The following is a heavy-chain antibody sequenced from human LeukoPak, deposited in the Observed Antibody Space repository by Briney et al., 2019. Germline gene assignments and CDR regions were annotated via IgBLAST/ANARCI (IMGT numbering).Heavy chain of an antibody. Sequence: PSETLSLTCAVSGGSISSRNWWSWVRQPPGKGLEWFGEIYHSGSTNYNPSLKSRVTISVDKSKNQFSLKLSSVTAADTAVYYCARVPDGDYVRSQNWGQGTLVTVSS. J-gene: IGHJ4*02. V-gene: IGHV4-4*02. CDR3: ARVPDGDYVRSQN. CDR1: GGSISSRNW. CDR2: IYHSGST. D-gene: IGHD4-17*01.